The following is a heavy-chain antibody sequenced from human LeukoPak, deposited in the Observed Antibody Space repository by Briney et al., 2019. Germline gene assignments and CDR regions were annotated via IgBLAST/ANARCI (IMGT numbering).Heavy chain of an antibody. CDR1: GYTFTGYY. D-gene: IGHD1-26*01. Sequence: GASVKVSCKASGYTFTGYYMHWVRQAPGQGLEWMGWINPNSGGTNYAQKFQGRVTMTRDTSISTAYMELSRLRSDDTAVYYCAREQESYSVWWVYWGQGTLVTVSS. CDR2: INPNSGGT. J-gene: IGHJ4*02. CDR3: AREQESYSVWWVY. V-gene: IGHV1-2*02.